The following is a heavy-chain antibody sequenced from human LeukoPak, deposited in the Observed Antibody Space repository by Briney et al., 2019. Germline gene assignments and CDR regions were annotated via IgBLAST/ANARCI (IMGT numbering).Heavy chain of an antibody. CDR2: IIPIFGTA. V-gene: IGHV1-69*06. CDR1: GGTFSSYA. Sequence: SVKVSCKASGGTFSSYAISWVRQAPGQGLEWMGGIIPIFGTANYAQKFQGRVTITADKSTSTAYMELSSLRSEDTAVYYCARTRGSYGYYYYMDVWGKGTTVTVSS. CDR3: ARTRGSYGYYYYMDV. J-gene: IGHJ6*03. D-gene: IGHD1-26*01.